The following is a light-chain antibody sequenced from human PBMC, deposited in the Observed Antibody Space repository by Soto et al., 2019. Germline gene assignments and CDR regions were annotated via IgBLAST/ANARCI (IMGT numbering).Light chain of an antibody. V-gene: IGLV2-14*01. J-gene: IGLJ1*01. Sequence: QSALTQPASVSGSPGQSITISCTGTTSDVGGYNYVSWYQQHPGKVPNLLIHEVSNRPSGVSNRFSGSKSGNTASLTISGLQAEDEADYYCLSKTSSISYVFGTGTKLTVL. CDR1: TSDVGGYNY. CDR3: LSKTSSISYV. CDR2: EVS.